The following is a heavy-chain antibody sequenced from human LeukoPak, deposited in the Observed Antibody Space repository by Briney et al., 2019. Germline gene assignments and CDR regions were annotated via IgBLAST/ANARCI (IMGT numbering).Heavy chain of an antibody. CDR2: IYYSGST. CDR1: GGSISSSSYY. J-gene: IGHJ4*02. CDR3: ARDKTSGYLRQYYFDY. V-gene: IGHV4-39*07. D-gene: IGHD3-22*01. Sequence: PSETLSLTCTVSGGSISSSSYYWGWIRQPPGKGLEWIGSIYYSGSTYYNPSLKSRVTISVDTSKNQFSLKLSSVTAADTAVYYCARDKTSGYLRQYYFDYWGQGTLVTVSS.